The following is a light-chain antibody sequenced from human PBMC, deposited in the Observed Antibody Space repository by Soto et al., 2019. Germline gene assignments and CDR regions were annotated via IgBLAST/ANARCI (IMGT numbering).Light chain of an antibody. Sequence: QSVLTQPASVSGSPGQSITISCTGTSSDVGGYKYVSWYQQHPGKAPKLMIYEVSNRPSGVSNRFSGSKSGNTASLTISGLQAEDEADYYCNSYTASSTLDVFGTGTKLTV. J-gene: IGLJ1*01. CDR2: EVS. V-gene: IGLV2-14*01. CDR3: NSYTASSTLDV. CDR1: SSDVGGYKY.